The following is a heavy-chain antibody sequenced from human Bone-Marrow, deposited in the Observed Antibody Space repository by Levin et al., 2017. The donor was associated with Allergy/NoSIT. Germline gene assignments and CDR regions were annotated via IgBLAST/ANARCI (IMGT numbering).Heavy chain of an antibody. V-gene: IGHV3-9*01. CDR3: AKAVICGTGSCYPGHGMDV. J-gene: IGHJ6*02. D-gene: IGHD2-15*01. Sequence: GGSLRLSCAASGFTFNDYTMHWVRQVPGKGLEWVSGISWHSVNIGYADSVRGRFTVSRDNAKSSLYLQMNSLAGEDTALYYCAKAVICGTGSCYPGHGMDVWGQGTPVTVSS. CDR2: ISWHSVNI. CDR1: GFTFNDYT.